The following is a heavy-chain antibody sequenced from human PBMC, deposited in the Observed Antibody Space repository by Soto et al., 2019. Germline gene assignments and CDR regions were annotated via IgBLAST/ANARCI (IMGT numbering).Heavy chain of an antibody. Sequence: QVQLVQSGAEVKKPGASVKVFCKASGYTFTHYGITWVRQAPGQGLEWMGWINSFSGDTNYPQKLQGRLTMTTDTSTNTVYMELRNLRSDDTAVYYCARDLHSGGKYWDFDIWGRGTLVTVSS. J-gene: IGHJ2*01. CDR1: GYTFTHYG. V-gene: IGHV1-18*01. CDR2: INSFSGDT. CDR3: ARDLHSGGKYWDFDI. D-gene: IGHD2-15*01.